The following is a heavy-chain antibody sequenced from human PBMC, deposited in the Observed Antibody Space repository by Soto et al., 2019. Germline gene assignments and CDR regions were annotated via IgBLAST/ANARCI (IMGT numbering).Heavy chain of an antibody. CDR2: IYWDDDK. CDR1: GFSLSTSGVG. D-gene: IGHD6-13*01. J-gene: IGHJ1*01. Sequence: QITLKESGPTLVKPSQTLTLTCTFSGFSLSTSGVGVGWIRQPPGKALAWLALIYWDDDKRYSPSLKSRLTIPKDAAKSPVALTLTNAAPVDTATYYSAHMRVTLIVAAGHFHHWGQGTLVTVSS. V-gene: IGHV2-5*02. CDR3: AHMRVTLIVAAGHFHH.